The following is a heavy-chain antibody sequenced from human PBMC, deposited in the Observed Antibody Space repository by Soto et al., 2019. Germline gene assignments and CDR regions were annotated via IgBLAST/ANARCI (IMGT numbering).Heavy chain of an antibody. V-gene: IGHV4-38-2*01. Sequence: SETLSLTCAVSGYSISSGYYWGWIRQRPGKGLEWIGSIYHSGSTYYNPSLKSRVTISVDTSKNQFSLKLSSVTAADTAVYYCARARYSYGHEGYFDYWGQGTLVTVSS. J-gene: IGHJ4*02. CDR2: IYHSGST. D-gene: IGHD5-18*01. CDR3: ARARYSYGHEGYFDY. CDR1: GYSISSGYY.